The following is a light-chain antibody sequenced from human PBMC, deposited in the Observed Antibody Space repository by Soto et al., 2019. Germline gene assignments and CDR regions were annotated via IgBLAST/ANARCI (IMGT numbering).Light chain of an antibody. CDR2: DAS. Sequence: EIVMTQSPGTLSLSPGERATLYCRASQSVSSYLAWYQQKPGLAPRLVIYDASNRATGIPDRFSGSGSGTDFTLTISRLEPEDFAVYYCQQYGSSRTFGQGTKVDIK. CDR3: QQYGSSRT. CDR1: QSVSSY. J-gene: IGKJ1*01. V-gene: IGKV3D-20*01.